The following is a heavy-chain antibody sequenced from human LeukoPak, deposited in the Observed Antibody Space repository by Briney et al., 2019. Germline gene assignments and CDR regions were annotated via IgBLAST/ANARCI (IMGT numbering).Heavy chain of an antibody. Sequence: ASVMVSCKPSGYGFTNYVFRWVRQAPGQGLELMAWISPHNGNTNYAQKFQGRVTMTTDPSTSTAYMELRSLTSDDTAVYYCARGDCSTNTSYTSTAYRGKGTLATVSS. D-gene: IGHD2-15*01. CDR1: GYGFTNYV. CDR2: ISPHNGNT. J-gene: IGHJ4*02. CDR3: ARGDCSTNTSYTSTAY. V-gene: IGHV1-18*01.